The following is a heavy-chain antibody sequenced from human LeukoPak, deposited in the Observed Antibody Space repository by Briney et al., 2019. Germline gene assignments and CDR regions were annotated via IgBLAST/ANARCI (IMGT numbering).Heavy chain of an antibody. CDR3: ARDHDPNYYDSSGYYVGWFDP. CDR2: ISSSSSYI. CDR1: GFTFSSYS. D-gene: IGHD3-22*01. Sequence: GGSLRLSCAASGFTFSSYSMTWVRQAPGKGLEWVSSISSSSSYIYYADSVKGRFTISRDNARNSLYLQMNSLRAEDTAVYYCARDHDPNYYDSSGYYVGWFDPWGQGTLVTVSS. V-gene: IGHV3-21*01. J-gene: IGHJ5*02.